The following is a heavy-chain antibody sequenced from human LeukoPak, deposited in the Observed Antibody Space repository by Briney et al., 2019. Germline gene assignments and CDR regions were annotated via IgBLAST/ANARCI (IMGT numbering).Heavy chain of an antibody. CDR1: GYIFTRYY. Sequence: ASVKVSCKASGYIFTRYYIHWVRQAPGQGLEWMGIINSDSGSTTYAQKFQGRVTVARGTSTSTVYMELRGLKSEDTAVYYCARDLVVVVGPTLDYWGQGTLVTVSS. V-gene: IGHV1-46*01. CDR2: INSDSGST. CDR3: ARDLVVVVGPTLDY. D-gene: IGHD2-15*01. J-gene: IGHJ4*02.